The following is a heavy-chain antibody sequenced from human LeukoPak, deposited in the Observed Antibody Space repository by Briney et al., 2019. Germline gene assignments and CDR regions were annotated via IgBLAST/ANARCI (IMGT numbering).Heavy chain of an antibody. V-gene: IGHV4-59*01. Sequence: PSETLSLTRTVSGGSISSYYWSWIRQPPGKGLEWIGYIYYSGSTNYNPSLKSRVTISVDTSKNQFSLKLSSVTAADTAVYYCARVLRYFDWLPYNWFDPWGQGTLVTVSS. CDR3: ARVLRYFDWLPYNWFDP. J-gene: IGHJ5*02. CDR2: IYYSGST. D-gene: IGHD3-9*01. CDR1: GGSISSYY.